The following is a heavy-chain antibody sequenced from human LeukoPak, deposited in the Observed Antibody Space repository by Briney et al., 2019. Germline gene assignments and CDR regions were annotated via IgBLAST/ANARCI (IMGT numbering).Heavy chain of an antibody. Sequence: SETLSLTCTVSGGSISSYYWSWIRQPPGKGLEWIGYIYYSGSTNYNPSLKSRVTISVDTSKNQFSLKLSSVTAADTAVYYCARAGVVVATTRELGFWGQGTLVTVSS. D-gene: IGHD2-15*01. J-gene: IGHJ4*02. CDR2: IYYSGST. CDR1: GGSISSYY. V-gene: IGHV4-59*01. CDR3: ARAGVVVATTRELGF.